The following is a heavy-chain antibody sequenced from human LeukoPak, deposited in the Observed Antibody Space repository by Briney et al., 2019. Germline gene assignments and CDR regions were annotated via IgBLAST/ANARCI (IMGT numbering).Heavy chain of an antibody. CDR3: ARLDCSGGSCYLIDY. CDR1: GYSFTSYW. V-gene: IGHV5-51*01. J-gene: IGHJ4*02. D-gene: IGHD2-15*01. Sequence: GESLKISCKGSGYSFTSYWIGWVRQMPGKGLEWMGIIYPGDSDTRYSPSFQGQVTISADKSISTAYLQWSSLKASDTAMYYCARLDCSGGSCYLIDYWGQGTLVTVSS. CDR2: IYPGDSDT.